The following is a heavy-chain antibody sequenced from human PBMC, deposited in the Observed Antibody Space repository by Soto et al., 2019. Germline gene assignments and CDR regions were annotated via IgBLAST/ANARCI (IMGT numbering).Heavy chain of an antibody. CDR3: AREGLSGTLVVYFDR. CDR1: GNTFTGYY. V-gene: IGHV1-2*02. Sequence: VASVKVSCKASGNTFTGYYIHWVRQAPGQGLEWMGWINPDNGGTNYAQKFKGRVTLTRDTSISTAYMELSSLRSDDTAVYYCAREGLSGTLVVYFDRWGQGTVVTVSS. J-gene: IGHJ4*02. CDR2: INPDNGGT. D-gene: IGHD1-1*01.